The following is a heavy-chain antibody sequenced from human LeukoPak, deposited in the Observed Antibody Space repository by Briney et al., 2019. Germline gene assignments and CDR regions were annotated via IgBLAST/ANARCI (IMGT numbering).Heavy chain of an antibody. CDR2: IRYDGSKK. CDR1: GFTFSSYG. V-gene: IGHV3-30*02. Sequence: GGSLRLSCAASGFTFSSYGMHWVRQAPGKGLEWVAFIRYDGSKKYYADSVKGRFTISRDNAKNSLHLQMNSLRAEDTAVYYCAREGGDYVEGFDCWGQGTLVTVSS. CDR3: AREGGDYVEGFDC. D-gene: IGHD4-17*01. J-gene: IGHJ4*02.